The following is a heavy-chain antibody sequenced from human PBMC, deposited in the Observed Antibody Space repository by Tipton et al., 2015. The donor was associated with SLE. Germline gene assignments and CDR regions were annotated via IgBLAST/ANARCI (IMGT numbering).Heavy chain of an antibody. D-gene: IGHD2-2*02. CDR1: GGSISRGGYI. V-gene: IGHV4-30-2*01. CDR3: ARDFVVVPAAKPADYYYYYMDV. Sequence: TLSLTCTVSGGSISRGGYIWSWIRQPPGKGLEWIGYIYHSGSTHFNPSLKSRVTISMDTSKNQFSLKLSSVTAADTAVYYCARDFVVVPAAKPADYYYYYMDVWGKGTTVTVSS. CDR2: IYHSGST. J-gene: IGHJ6*03.